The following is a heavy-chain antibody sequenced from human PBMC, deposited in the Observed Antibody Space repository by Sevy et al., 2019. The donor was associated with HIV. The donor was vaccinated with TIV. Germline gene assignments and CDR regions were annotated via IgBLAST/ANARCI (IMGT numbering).Heavy chain of an antibody. CDR2: ISSSSSYI. CDR3: ARGDYYGSLYYFDY. V-gene: IGHV3-21*01. D-gene: IGHD3-10*01. J-gene: IGHJ4*02. Sequence: LSLTCAASGFTFSSYSMNWVRQAPGKGLEWVSSISSSSSYIYYADSVKGRFTISRDNAKNSLYLHMNSLRAEDTAVYYCARGDYYGSLYYFDYWGPGTLVTVSS. CDR1: GFTFSSYS.